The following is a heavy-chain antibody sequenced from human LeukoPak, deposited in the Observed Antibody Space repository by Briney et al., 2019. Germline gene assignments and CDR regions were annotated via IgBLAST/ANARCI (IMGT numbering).Heavy chain of an antibody. Sequence: SETLSLTCAVSGGSISSGGYSWSWIRQPPGKGLEWIGYIHYSGSTYYNPSLKSRVTISVDTSKNQFSLKLSSVTAADTAVYYCARTSSGYYPHYFDYWGQGTLVTVSS. CDR2: IHYSGST. CDR3: ARTSSGYYPHYFDY. D-gene: IGHD3-22*01. CDR1: GGSISSGGYS. V-gene: IGHV4-30-4*07. J-gene: IGHJ4*02.